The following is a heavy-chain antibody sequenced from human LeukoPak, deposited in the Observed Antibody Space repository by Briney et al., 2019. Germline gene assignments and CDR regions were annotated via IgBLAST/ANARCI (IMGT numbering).Heavy chain of an antibody. D-gene: IGHD3-22*01. CDR3: ARGDLLLGA. V-gene: IGHV1-8*01. CDR2: MNPNSGNT. Sequence: ASVKVSCKASGYTFASYDINWVRQATGQGLEWMGWMNPNSGNTGYAQKFQGRVTVTRNTSISTAYMELSGLRSEDTAVYYCARGDLLLGAWGQGTLVTVSS. J-gene: IGHJ4*02. CDR1: GYTFASYD.